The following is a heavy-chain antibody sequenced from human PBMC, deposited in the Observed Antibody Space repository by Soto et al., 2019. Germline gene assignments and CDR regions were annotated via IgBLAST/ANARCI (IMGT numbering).Heavy chain of an antibody. V-gene: IGHV1-69*01. Sequence: QVQLVQSGAEVKKPGSSVKVSCKASGGTFSSYAISWVRQALGQGLEWMGGIIPIFGTANYAQKFQGRVTITADESTSTAYMELSSLRSEDTAVYYCARGAYGSGSYYNAYWGQGTLVTVSS. CDR3: ARGAYGSGSYYNAY. D-gene: IGHD3-10*01. J-gene: IGHJ4*02. CDR1: GGTFSSYA. CDR2: IIPIFGTA.